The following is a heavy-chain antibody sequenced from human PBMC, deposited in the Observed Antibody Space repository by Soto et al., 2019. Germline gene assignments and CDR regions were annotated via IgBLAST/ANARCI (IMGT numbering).Heavy chain of an antibody. V-gene: IGHV4-4*07. CDR2: IYTSGST. J-gene: IGHJ5*02. CDR3: ARDNGSGSYCNPNWFDP. Sequence: LSLTCTVSGGSISSYYWSWIRQPAGKGLEWIGRIYTSGSTSYNPSLKSRVTMSVDTSKNQFSLKLSSVTAADTAVYYCARDNGSGSYCNPNWFDPWGQGTLVTVSS. CDR1: GGSISSYY. D-gene: IGHD3-10*01.